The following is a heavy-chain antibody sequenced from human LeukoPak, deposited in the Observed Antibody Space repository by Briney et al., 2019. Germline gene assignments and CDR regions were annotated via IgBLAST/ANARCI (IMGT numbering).Heavy chain of an antibody. V-gene: IGHV3-66*01. D-gene: IGHD6-19*01. Sequence: PGGSLRLSCAASGFTVSSNYMSWVRQAPGKGLEWVSVIYSGGSTYYADSVKGRFTISRDNSKNTLYLQMNSLRAGDTAVYYCARDSDSSGWDYWGQGTLVTVSS. CDR1: GFTVSSNY. J-gene: IGHJ4*02. CDR3: ARDSDSSGWDY. CDR2: IYSGGST.